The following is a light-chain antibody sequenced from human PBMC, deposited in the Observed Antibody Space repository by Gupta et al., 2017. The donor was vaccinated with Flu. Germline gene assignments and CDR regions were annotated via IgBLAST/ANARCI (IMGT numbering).Light chain of an antibody. CDR3: QQDDKWPLT. J-gene: IGKJ4*01. Sequence: VTLSGSPGERANLASRASQSVASNLARYLQRPGQAPRLLIYGASARATGMPGRFSGSGFGTEFTLTITSLQSEDFAVYICQQDDKWPLTCGGGTKVDIK. CDR2: GAS. V-gene: IGKV3-15*01. CDR1: QSVASN.